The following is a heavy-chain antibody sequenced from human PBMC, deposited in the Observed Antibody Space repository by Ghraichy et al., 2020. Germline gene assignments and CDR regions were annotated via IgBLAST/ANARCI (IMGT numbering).Heavy chain of an antibody. CDR3: ARAFYFDAVGYSDAFYV. Sequence: SETLSLTCNVSGGSISSDDYYWGWIRQPPGKGLEWIGYISYSGLNYYNPSLKSRLTISEDTSKNQFSLHLSSVTAADTAVYYCARAFYFDAVGYSDAFYVWGQGTLVTVSS. V-gene: IGHV4-30-4*01. D-gene: IGHD3-22*01. J-gene: IGHJ3*01. CDR1: GGSISSDDYY. CDR2: ISYSGLN.